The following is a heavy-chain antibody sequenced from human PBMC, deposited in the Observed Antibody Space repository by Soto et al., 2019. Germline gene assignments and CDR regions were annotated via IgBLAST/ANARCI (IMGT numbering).Heavy chain of an antibody. V-gene: IGHV4-4*02. CDR1: GASISTSDW. CDR2: IYHSGGT. D-gene: IGHD2-2*01. CDR3: ARGRVVGGSVTLS. Sequence: ETLSLTCAVSGASISTSDWWTWVRQPPGKGLEWIGEIYHSGGTNYNPSLKSRVTMSVEESKNQFSLKLSSVTAADTAVYYCARGRVVGGSVTLSWGQGTTVTVSS. J-gene: IGHJ6*02.